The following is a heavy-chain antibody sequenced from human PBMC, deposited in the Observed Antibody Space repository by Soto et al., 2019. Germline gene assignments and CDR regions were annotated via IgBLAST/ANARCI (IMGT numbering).Heavy chain of an antibody. V-gene: IGHV4-59*01. CDR2: IYDSGFT. CDR3: ARDRAYYDSNGLYFDY. Sequence: SETLSLTCTISNDFIRNYYWSWIRQPPGKGLEWIGYIYDSGFTNYNPSLKSRVTISADTSKNQFSLKLTSVTAADTAVYYCARDRAYYDSNGLYFDYWGQGTPVTGSS. D-gene: IGHD3-22*01. J-gene: IGHJ4*02. CDR1: NDFIRNYY.